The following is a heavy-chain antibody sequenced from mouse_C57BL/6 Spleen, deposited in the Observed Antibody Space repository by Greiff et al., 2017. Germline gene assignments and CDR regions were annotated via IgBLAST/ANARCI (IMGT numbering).Heavy chain of an antibody. J-gene: IGHJ4*01. CDR2: ISSGGDYI. CDR1: GFTFSSYA. V-gene: IGHV5-9-1*02. D-gene: IGHD1-1*01. CDR3: TRDHYYYVDY. Sequence: LQQPGAELVKPGGSLKLSCAASGFTFSSYAMSWVRQTPEKRLEWVAYISSGGDYIYYADTVKGRFTISRDNARNTLYLQMSSLKSEDTAMYYCTRDHYYYVDYWGQGTSVTVSS.